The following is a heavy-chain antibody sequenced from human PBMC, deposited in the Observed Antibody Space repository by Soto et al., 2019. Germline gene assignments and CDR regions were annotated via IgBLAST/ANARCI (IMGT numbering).Heavy chain of an antibody. V-gene: IGHV4-31*03. J-gene: IGHJ3*02. D-gene: IGHD3-3*01. CDR2: IYYSGNT. Sequence: QVQLQESGPGLVKPSQTLSLTCTVSGGSISSGGYYWSRIRQHPGKGLEWIGYIYYSGNTYYNPSHKSRVTISVDTSKNQFSLKLSSVTAADTAVYYCARRPYDFEDAFDIWGQGTMVTVSS. CDR1: GGSISSGGYY. CDR3: ARRPYDFEDAFDI.